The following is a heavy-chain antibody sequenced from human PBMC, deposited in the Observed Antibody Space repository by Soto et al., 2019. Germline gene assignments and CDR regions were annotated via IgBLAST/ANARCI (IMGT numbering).Heavy chain of an antibody. V-gene: IGHV3-11*01. CDR2: ISSSGTGI. CDR1: GFTFSDYY. Sequence: GGSLRLSCAASGFTFSDYYMTWIRQAPGKGLEWVSYISSSGTGIYYADSVKGRFTISRDNAKKSLYLQMSSLRAEDTAVYYCARAYSDAFDIWGQGTMVTVSS. CDR3: ARAYSDAFDI. J-gene: IGHJ3*02. D-gene: IGHD2-15*01.